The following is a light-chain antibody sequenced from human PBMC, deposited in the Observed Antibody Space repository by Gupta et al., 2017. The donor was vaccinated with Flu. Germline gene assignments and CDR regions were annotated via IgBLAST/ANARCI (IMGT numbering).Light chain of an antibody. CDR2: LGS. CDR3: MQSLQTPWT. V-gene: IGKV2-28*01. Sequence: DIVMTQSPLSLPVTPGEPASISCRSSQSLLHSNGYNYLDWYLQKPGQSPQLLIYLGSNRASGVPDRFSGSGSGTDFTLKIISVDAEDVGVYYCMQSLQTPWTFGQWTKVEIK. J-gene: IGKJ1*01. CDR1: QSLLHSNGYNY.